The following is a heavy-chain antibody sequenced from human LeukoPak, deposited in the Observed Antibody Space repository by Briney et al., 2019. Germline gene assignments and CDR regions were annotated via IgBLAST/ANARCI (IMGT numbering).Heavy chain of an antibody. V-gene: IGHV1-3*01. Sequence: ASVKVSCKPSGYTLTSYVIHWVRQAPGQRLEWMGCINAGNGNTTYPQKFQGRVTITRDTSASTAYVELSSLRSEDTAVYYCTTEGFNPLNDAFDIWGQGTMVTVSS. CDR3: TTEGFNPLNDAFDI. J-gene: IGHJ3*02. CDR1: GYTLTSYV. CDR2: INAGNGNT.